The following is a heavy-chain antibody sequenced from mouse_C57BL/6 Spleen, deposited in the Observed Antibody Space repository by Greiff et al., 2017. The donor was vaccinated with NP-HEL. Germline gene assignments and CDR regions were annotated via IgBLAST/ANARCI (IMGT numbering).Heavy chain of an antibody. J-gene: IGHJ3*01. CDR2: ISYDGSN. V-gene: IGHV3-6*01. CDR3: ARDLLYYGSSYPAFAY. CDR1: GYSITSGYY. D-gene: IGHD1-1*01. Sequence: EVKLVESGPGLVKPSQSLSLTCSVTGYSITSGYYWNWIRQFPGNKLEWMGYISYDGSNNYNPSLKNRISITRDTSKNQFFLKLNSVTTEDTATYYCARDLLYYGSSYPAFAYWGQGTLVTVSA.